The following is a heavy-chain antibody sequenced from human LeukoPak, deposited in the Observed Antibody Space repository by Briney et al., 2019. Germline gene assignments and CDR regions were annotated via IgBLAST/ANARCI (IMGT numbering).Heavy chain of an antibody. D-gene: IGHD6-13*01. V-gene: IGHV1-46*01. Sequence: GASLKVSCKASGYTFTRYYIHWVRQAPGQGLEWIGLIDPSGRSTNYAQKFQGRVTMTRDTSTSTVYMELSSLTSEDTAVYYCARGRAGYTTGWYVYWGQGTLVAVSS. CDR1: GYTFTRYY. J-gene: IGHJ4*02. CDR2: IDPSGRST. CDR3: ARGRAGYTTGWYVY.